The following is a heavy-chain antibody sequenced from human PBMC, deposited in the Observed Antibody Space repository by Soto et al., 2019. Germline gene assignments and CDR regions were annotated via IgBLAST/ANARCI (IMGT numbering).Heavy chain of an antibody. V-gene: IGHV1-3*05. Sequence: QVQLVQSGAEEKKPGASVKVSRKASGYTFTTYAIHWVRQAPGQGLEWMGWINPNNENAKYSQKFQGRLTITRDTSATTAYMELSSLRSEDTAVYYCARVDGTYWGQGALVTVSS. D-gene: IGHD1-26*01. CDR3: ARVDGTY. CDR1: GYTFTTYA. J-gene: IGHJ4*02. CDR2: INPNNENA.